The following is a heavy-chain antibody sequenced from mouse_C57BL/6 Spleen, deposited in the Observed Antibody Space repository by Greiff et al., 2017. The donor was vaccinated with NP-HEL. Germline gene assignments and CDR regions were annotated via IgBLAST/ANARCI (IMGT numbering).Heavy chain of an antibody. Sequence: EVKLMESGGGLVKPGGSLKLSCAASGFTFSDYGMHWVRQAPEKGLEWVAYISSGSSTIYYADTVKGRFTISRDNAKNTLFLQMTSLRSEDTAMYYCASNWGFDYWGQGTTLTVSS. D-gene: IGHD4-1*01. CDR2: ISSGSSTI. CDR3: ASNWGFDY. CDR1: GFTFSDYG. V-gene: IGHV5-17*01. J-gene: IGHJ2*01.